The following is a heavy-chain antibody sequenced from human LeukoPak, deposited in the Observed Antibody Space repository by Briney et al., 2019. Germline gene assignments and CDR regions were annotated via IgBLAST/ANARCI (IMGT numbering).Heavy chain of an antibody. D-gene: IGHD3-22*01. Sequence: PSQTLSLTCNVSGCSISSGGHYWSWNRQHPGKGLEWIGDIYYSGNTYYHPSLKSRVTISVDTSKNQFSLKLSSVTAADTAVYYCARADYLDSSGYFGKFEYWGQGTLVTVSS. V-gene: IGHV4-31*03. J-gene: IGHJ4*02. CDR3: ARADYLDSSGYFGKFEY. CDR2: IYYSGNT. CDR1: GCSISSGGHY.